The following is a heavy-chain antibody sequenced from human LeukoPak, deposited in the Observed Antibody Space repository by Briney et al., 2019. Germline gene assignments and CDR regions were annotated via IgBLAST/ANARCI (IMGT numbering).Heavy chain of an antibody. Sequence: SETLSLTCTVSGGSISSYYWSWIRQPPGKGLEWIGYIYYSGSTDYNPSLKSRVTISVDTSKNQFSLKLSSVSAADTAVYYCARDSDYYDSSGYYDYWGQGTLVTVSS. CDR2: IYYSGST. D-gene: IGHD3-22*01. CDR3: ARDSDYYDSSGYYDY. J-gene: IGHJ4*02. CDR1: GGSISSYY. V-gene: IGHV4-59*01.